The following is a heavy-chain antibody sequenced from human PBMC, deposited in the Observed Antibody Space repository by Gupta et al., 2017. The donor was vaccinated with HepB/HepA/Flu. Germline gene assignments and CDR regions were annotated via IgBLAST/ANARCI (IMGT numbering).Heavy chain of an antibody. D-gene: IGHD2-21*01. CDR1: GFTFSLYG. J-gene: IGHJ4*02. CDR3: AKRPISLWSAADS. Sequence: QVQLVESGGGVVQPGRPLRISCAAPGFTFSLYGMQWVRQAPGKGLGWVAFMSYDGSYESYTDSVKGRFTISRDNSKNTLFLQMNSLTAEDTALYYCAKRPISLWSAADSWGQGTRVTVSS. CDR2: MSYDGSYE. V-gene: IGHV3-30*18.